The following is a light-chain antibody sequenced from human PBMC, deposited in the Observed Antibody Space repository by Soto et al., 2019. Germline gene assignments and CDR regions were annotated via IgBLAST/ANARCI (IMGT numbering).Light chain of an antibody. Sequence: QSVLTQPPSASGSPGQSVTISCTGTSSDVGGYNYVSWYQQQSGKTPKLIIYEVTKRPSGVPDHFSGSKSGNTASLTVSGLQAEDEADYYCSSYGGDNNWGVFGGGTKLTVL. CDR2: EVT. J-gene: IGLJ2*01. CDR3: SSYGGDNNWGV. CDR1: SSDVGGYNY. V-gene: IGLV2-8*01.